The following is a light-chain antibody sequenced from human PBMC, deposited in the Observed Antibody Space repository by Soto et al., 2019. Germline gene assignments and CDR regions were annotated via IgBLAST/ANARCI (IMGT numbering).Light chain of an antibody. Sequence: QITQSPSSLYGSVGQRVTITFRASQSISSYLNWYQQKPGKAPKLLIYAASSLQSGVPSRFSGSGSGTDFTLTISSLQPEDFATYYCQQSYSTPLNFGGGTKV. CDR3: QQSYSTPLN. V-gene: IGKV1-39*01. CDR2: AAS. J-gene: IGKJ4*01. CDR1: QSISSY.